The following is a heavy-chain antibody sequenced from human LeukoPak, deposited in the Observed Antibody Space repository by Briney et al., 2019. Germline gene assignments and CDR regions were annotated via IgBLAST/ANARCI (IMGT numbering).Heavy chain of an antibody. CDR3: AREHPRITMVRGARNWFDP. CDR2: IYYSGST. Sequence: PSETLSLTCTVSGGSISSSSYYWGWIRQPPGKGLEWIGSIYYSGSTYYNPSLKSRVTISVDTSKNQFSLKLSSVTAADTAVYYCAREHPRITMVRGARNWFDPWGQGTLVTVSS. D-gene: IGHD3-10*01. CDR1: GGSISSSSYY. J-gene: IGHJ5*02. V-gene: IGHV4-39*07.